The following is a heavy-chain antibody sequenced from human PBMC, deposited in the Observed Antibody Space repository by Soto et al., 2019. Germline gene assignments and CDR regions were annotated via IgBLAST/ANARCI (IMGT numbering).Heavy chain of an antibody. CDR1: GYIFITYG. D-gene: IGHD3-10*01. Sequence: ASVKVSCKASGYIFITYGISWVRQAPGQGLEWMGRISAYNGNTKYAQSLQGRVTMTTDTSTNTAYMELRSLRSDDTAVYYCARDLDGSGSYYTDYWGPGTLVTVSS. CDR2: ISAYNGNT. CDR3: ARDLDGSGSYYTDY. J-gene: IGHJ4*02. V-gene: IGHV1-18*01.